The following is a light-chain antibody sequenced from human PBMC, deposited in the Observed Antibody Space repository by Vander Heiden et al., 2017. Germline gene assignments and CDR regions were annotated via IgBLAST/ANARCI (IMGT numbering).Light chain of an antibody. V-gene: IGKV1-8*01. J-gene: IGKJ1*01. CDR1: QGISSY. CDR3: QQYYSYPLL. Sequence: AIRMTQSPSSLSASTGDRVTITCRASQGISSYLAWYQQKPGKAPKLLIYAASTLQSGVPSRFSGSGSGTDFTLTISCLQSEDFATYYCQQYYSYPLLFGQGTKVXIK. CDR2: AAS.